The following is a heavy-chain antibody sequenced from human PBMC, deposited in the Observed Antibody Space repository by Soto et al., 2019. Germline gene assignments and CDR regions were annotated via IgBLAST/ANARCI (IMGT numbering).Heavy chain of an antibody. V-gene: IGHV2-5*02. J-gene: IGHJ4*02. CDR3: AHAGDYDLLSFDH. D-gene: IGHD4-17*01. CDR1: GFSLTTTSMG. Sequence: QITLKKSGPPLVRPAQTLTLTCAFSGFSLTTTSMGVAWFRQPPGKALEWLALIFWDDDQRYSPSLKDRLTISKDTTRSRVVLTISNMNPEDTGTYFCAHAGDYDLLSFDHWGPGTLVTVSS. CDR2: IFWDDDQ.